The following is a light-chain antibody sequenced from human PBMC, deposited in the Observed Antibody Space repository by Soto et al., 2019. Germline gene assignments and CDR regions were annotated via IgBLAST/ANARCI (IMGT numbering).Light chain of an antibody. CDR2: YAS. J-gene: IGKJ3*01. CDR1: ESVHRN. V-gene: IGKV3-15*01. CDR3: QHYSNWPPT. Sequence: EVVMTQSPATLSVSPGERVTLSCRASESVHRNLAWYQQKPGQGPSLLIYYASTRVTGVPDRFTGSGSGTEFTLTISSLQSEDFGVYHCQHYSNWPPTFGPGTKVEIK.